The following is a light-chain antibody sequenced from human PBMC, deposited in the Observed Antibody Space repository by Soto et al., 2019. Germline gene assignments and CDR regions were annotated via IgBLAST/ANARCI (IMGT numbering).Light chain of an antibody. CDR1: ESIRSY. CDR2: AAS. V-gene: IGKV1-39*01. Sequence: DIQMTQSPSSLSTSVGDRVTITCRASESIRSYLNWYQQKPGKAPKLLIYAASSLQSGVPSRFSGSASGTDFTLTISSLQPEDFATYYCQQSYSSPHSFGPGTKVDIK. J-gene: IGKJ3*01. CDR3: QQSYSSPHS.